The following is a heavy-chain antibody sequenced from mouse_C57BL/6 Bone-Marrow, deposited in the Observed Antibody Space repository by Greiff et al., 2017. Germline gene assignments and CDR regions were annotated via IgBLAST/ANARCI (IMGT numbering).Heavy chain of an antibody. CDR1: GYTFTTYP. J-gene: IGHJ2*01. CDR2: FNPYNDGT. V-gene: IGHV1-47*01. D-gene: IGHD2-1*01. CDR3: GRGGNYVGYYFDY. Sequence: QVQLQQSGAELVKPGASVKMSCKASGYTFTTYPIEWMKQNHGKSLEWIGNFNPYNDGTKYNEKFKGKATLTVEKSSSTVYLELSRLTSDDSAVDYCGRGGNYVGYYFDYWGQGTTLTVSS.